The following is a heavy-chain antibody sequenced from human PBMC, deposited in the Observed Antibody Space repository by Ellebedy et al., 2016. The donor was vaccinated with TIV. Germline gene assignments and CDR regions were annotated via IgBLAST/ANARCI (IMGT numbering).Heavy chain of an antibody. CDR3: ARAHIVGSTSGGY. CDR1: GYTFTGYY. CDR2: INPNSGGT. Sequence: ASVKVSCXASGYTFTGYYMHWVRQAPGQGLEWMGWINPNSGGTNYAQKFQGRVTMTRDTSISTAYMELSRLRSDDTAVYYCARAHIVGSTSGGYWGQGTLVTVSS. V-gene: IGHV1-2*02. J-gene: IGHJ4*02. D-gene: IGHD2-2*01.